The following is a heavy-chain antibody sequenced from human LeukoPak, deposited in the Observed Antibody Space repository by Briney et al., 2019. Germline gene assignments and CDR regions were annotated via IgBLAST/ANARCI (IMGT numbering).Heavy chain of an antibody. Sequence: GGSLRLSCAASRFTFSSYGMSWVRQAPGKGLEWVSAIGGSGGSTYYADSVKGRFTISRDNSKNTLYVQMNSLRAEDTAVYCCAKGHYYGSGSLDYWGQGTLVTVSS. CDR3: AKGHYYGSGSLDY. J-gene: IGHJ4*02. CDR2: IGGSGGST. V-gene: IGHV3-23*01. D-gene: IGHD3-10*01. CDR1: RFTFSSYG.